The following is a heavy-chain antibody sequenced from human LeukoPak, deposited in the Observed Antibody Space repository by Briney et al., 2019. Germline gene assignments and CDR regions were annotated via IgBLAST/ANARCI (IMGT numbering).Heavy chain of an antibody. J-gene: IGHJ6*03. Sequence: AASVKVSCKASGGTFSSYAISWVRQAPGQGLEWMGRIIPIFGTANYAQKFQGRVTITTDESTSTAYMELSSLRSEDTAVYYCAGDGYDSSGYYSGYYYYYMDVWGKGTTVTVSS. CDR1: GGTFSSYA. CDR2: IIPIFGTA. CDR3: AGDGYDSSGYYSGYYYYYMDV. D-gene: IGHD3-22*01. V-gene: IGHV1-69*05.